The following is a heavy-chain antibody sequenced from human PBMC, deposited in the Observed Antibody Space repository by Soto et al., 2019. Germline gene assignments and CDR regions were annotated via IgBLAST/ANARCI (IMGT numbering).Heavy chain of an antibody. J-gene: IGHJ4*02. V-gene: IGHV3-23*01. D-gene: IGHD3-10*01. CDR3: AKGIRQVATMVEFDY. Sequence: EVQLLESGGGLVQPGGSLRLSCAASGFIFSSYAMGWVRQAPGKGLEWVSGISGRGGNSYLADSVKGRFTISRDNSKNTLYLQMNSLRVEDTAVYYCAKGIRQVATMVEFDYWGQGTLVTVSS. CDR2: ISGRGGNS. CDR1: GFIFSSYA.